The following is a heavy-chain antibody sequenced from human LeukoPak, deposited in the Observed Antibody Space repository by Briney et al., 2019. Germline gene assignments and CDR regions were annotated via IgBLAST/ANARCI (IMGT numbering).Heavy chain of an antibody. J-gene: IGHJ4*02. CDR3: ARGRITMVRGVCLDY. CDR1: GGSFSGYY. Sequence: SETLSLTCAVYGGSFSGYYWSWIRQPPGKGLEWIGEINHSGSTNYNPSLKSRVTISVDTSKNQFSLKLSSVTAGDTAVYYCARGRITMVRGVCLDYWGQGTLVTVSS. V-gene: IGHV4-34*01. D-gene: IGHD3-10*01. CDR2: INHSGST.